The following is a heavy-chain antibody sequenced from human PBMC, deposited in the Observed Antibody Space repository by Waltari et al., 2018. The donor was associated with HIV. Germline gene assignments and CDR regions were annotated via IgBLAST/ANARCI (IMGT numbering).Heavy chain of an antibody. D-gene: IGHD3-10*01. J-gene: IGHJ6*02. CDR3: ATDTVRGDYYGMDV. CDR2: LDPEDGET. V-gene: IGHV1-24*01. Sequence: QVQLVQSGAEVKKPGASVKVSCTVSGYTLTELSMHWVRQAPGKGLEWMGGLDPEDGETIYAQKVQGRVTMTEDTSTDTAYMELSSLRSEDTAMYDCATDTVRGDYYGMDVWGQGTTVTVSS. CDR1: GYTLTELS.